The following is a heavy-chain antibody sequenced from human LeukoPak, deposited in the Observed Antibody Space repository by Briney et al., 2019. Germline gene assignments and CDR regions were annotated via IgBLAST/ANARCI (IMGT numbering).Heavy chain of an antibody. D-gene: IGHD3-9*01. CDR2: ISFDGINK. Sequence: GKSLRLSCAASGFTFSRYAMHWVRQTPGKGLEWLAVISFDGINKFYADSVKGRFTVSRDNSKNTLYLQMNSLRVEDAAIYYCARADRHDILTGDFDFWGQGTLVTVSS. CDR3: ARADRHDILTGDFDF. CDR1: GFTFSRYA. J-gene: IGHJ4*02. V-gene: IGHV3-30-3*01.